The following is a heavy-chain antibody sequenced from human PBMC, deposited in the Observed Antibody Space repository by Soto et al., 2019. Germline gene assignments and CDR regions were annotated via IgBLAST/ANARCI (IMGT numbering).Heavy chain of an antibody. J-gene: IGHJ6*02. CDR2: IIPISGTA. V-gene: IGHV1-69*01. CDR1: GGTFSSYA. CDR3: ARSQGSSTSLEIYYYYYYGMDA. D-gene: IGHD2-2*01. Sequence: QVQLVQSGAEVKKPGSSVKVSCKASGGTFSSYAISWVRQAPGQGLEWMGGIIPISGTANYAQKFQGRVTTTADDSTSTAYMELSSLRSEDTAVYYCARSQGSSTSLEIYYYYYYGMDAWGQGTTVTVSS.